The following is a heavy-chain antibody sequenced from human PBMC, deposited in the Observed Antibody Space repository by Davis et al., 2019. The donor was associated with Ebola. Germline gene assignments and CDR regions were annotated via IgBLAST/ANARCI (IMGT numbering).Heavy chain of an antibody. Sequence: GESLKIPCAAPGFTFTDYYMGWIRQAPGKGLEWVSYISGDRLYTNYADSVRGRLTISRDDAKNSLYLQMNSLRAEDTAIYYCVRVSRNIATGWYRFDAFDIWGQGTLVTVSS. D-gene: IGHD6-19*01. CDR2: ISGDRLYT. J-gene: IGHJ3*02. CDR3: VRVSRNIATGWYRFDAFDI. V-gene: IGHV3-11*06. CDR1: GFTFTDYY.